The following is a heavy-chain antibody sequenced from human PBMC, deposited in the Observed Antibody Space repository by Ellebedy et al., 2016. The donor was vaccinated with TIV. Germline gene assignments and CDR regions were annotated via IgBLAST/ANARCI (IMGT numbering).Heavy chain of an antibody. V-gene: IGHV3-49*04. J-gene: IGHJ6*02. D-gene: IGHD6-13*01. Sequence: GGSLKISXTASGFTFGDYAMSWVRQAPGKGLEWVSFIRSKAYGGTTEYAASVKGRFTISRDDSKSIAYLQMNSLKAEDTAVYYCTRDLTTLAAAGTGIYYYTMDVWGQGTTVTVSS. CDR3: TRDLTTLAAAGTGIYYYTMDV. CDR1: GFTFGDYA. CDR2: IRSKAYGGTT.